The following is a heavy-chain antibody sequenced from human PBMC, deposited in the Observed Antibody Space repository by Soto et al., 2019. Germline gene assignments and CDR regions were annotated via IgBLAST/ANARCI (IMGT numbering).Heavy chain of an antibody. CDR1: GGTFSSYA. D-gene: IGHD3-16*01. V-gene: IGHV1-69*05. CDR3: ARGQTGGGGGYYCDY. CDR2: IIPIFGTA. J-gene: IGHJ4*02. Sequence: QVQLVQSGAEVKKPGSSVKVSCKASGGTFSSYAIDWVRQAPGQGLEWMGGIIPIFGTADYAQKFQGRVTXTXGXSXXTGYMELSSLRSEDTAVYYCARGQTGGGGGYYCDYGGQGTLVTVSS.